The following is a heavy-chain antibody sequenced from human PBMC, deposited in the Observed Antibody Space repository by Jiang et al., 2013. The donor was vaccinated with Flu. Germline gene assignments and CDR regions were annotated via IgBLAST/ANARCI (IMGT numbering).Heavy chain of an antibody. D-gene: IGHD5-18*01. V-gene: IGHV3-30*02. Sequence: RLSCAASGFTFSSYGMHWVRQAPGKGLEWVAFIRYDGSNKYYADSVKGRFTISRDNSKNTLYLQMNSLRAEDTAVYYCAKDSVDTAMIWGSLPYYWGQGTLVTVSS. CDR1: GFTFSSYG. CDR2: IRYDGSNK. CDR3: AKDSVDTAMIWGSLPYY. J-gene: IGHJ4*02.